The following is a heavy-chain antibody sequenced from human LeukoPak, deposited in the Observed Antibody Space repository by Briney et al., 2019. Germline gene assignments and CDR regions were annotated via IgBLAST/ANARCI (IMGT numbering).Heavy chain of an antibody. CDR1: GFNFSSYA. CDR2: ISGSGGST. J-gene: IGHJ4*02. CDR3: AKVPIRGQQPRYFDY. V-gene: IGHV3-23*01. D-gene: IGHD6-13*01. Sequence: EGSLRLSCAASGFNFSSYAMSWVRQAPGKGLEWVSAISGSGGSTYYADSVKGRFTISRDNSKNTLYLQMNSLRAEDSAVYYCAKVPIRGQQPRYFDYWGQGTLVTVSA.